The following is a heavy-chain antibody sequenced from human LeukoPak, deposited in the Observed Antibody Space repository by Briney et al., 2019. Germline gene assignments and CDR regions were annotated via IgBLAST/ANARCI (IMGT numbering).Heavy chain of an antibody. CDR1: GFTVSSNS. CDR3: ARDFTYYYDSSRYDY. J-gene: IGHJ4*02. Sequence: GGSLRLSCTVSGFTVSSNSMSWIRQAPGKGLEWVSYTSSSGSTVYYANSVKGRFTTSRDNAKNSLYLQMNSLRAEDTAVYYCARDFTYYYDSSRYDYWGQGTLVTVSS. D-gene: IGHD3-22*01. V-gene: IGHV3-11*01. CDR2: TSSSGSTV.